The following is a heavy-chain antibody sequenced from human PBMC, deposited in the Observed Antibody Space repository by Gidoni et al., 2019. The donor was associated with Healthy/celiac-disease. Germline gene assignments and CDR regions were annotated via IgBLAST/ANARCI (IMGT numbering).Heavy chain of an antibody. CDR2: INPNSGGT. CDR1: GYTFTSYD. CDR3: ARDFRYCSGGSCYNLDY. D-gene: IGHD2-15*01. V-gene: IGHV1-2*02. J-gene: IGHJ4*02. Sequence: QVQLVQSGAEVKKPGASVKVSCKASGYTFTSYDMHWVRQSPGQGLEWLGWINPNSGGTNYAQKFQGRVTMTRDTSISTAYMELSRLRSDDTAVYYCARDFRYCSGGSCYNLDYWGQGTLVTVSS.